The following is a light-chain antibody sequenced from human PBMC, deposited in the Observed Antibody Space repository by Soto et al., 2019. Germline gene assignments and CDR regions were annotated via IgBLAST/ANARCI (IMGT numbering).Light chain of an antibody. CDR3: QQRSGWQIS. CDR1: QSVGRF. CDR2: DAS. Sequence: EVVLTQSPGTLSLSPGERATLSCRASQSVGRFLAWYQQRPGQAPRLLIYDASNRATAIPARFSGSGSGTDFPLTITSLEPDDFAVYYCQQRSGWQISFGQGTRVE. J-gene: IGKJ5*01. V-gene: IGKV3-11*01.